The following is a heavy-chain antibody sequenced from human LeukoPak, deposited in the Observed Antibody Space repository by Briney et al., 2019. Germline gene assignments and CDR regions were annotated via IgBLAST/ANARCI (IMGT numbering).Heavy chain of an antibody. Sequence: GSLRLSCAASGFTFTRLWLTWVRQAPGKGLEWVANIKQDGSEKYYVDSVKGRFTISRDNAKNSLYLQMNSLRAEDTAVYYCASLLAVAGTDFDYWGQGTLVTVSS. CDR1: GFTFTRLW. CDR3: ASLLAVAGTDFDY. J-gene: IGHJ4*02. V-gene: IGHV3-7*01. CDR2: IKQDGSEK. D-gene: IGHD6-19*01.